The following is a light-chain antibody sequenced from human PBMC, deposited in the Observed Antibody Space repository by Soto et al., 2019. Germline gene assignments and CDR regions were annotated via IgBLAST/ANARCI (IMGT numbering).Light chain of an antibody. CDR3: QQATSFPRLT. Sequence: DIQMTQSPSSVSASVGDRVTITCRASQVISNWLAWYQQKPGKAPKLLIYAASTLQSGVPSRFSGSGSGTDFTLTISSLQPEDFATYYCQQATSFPRLTFGGGTKVDIK. J-gene: IGKJ4*01. CDR2: AAS. CDR1: QVISNW. V-gene: IGKV1-12*01.